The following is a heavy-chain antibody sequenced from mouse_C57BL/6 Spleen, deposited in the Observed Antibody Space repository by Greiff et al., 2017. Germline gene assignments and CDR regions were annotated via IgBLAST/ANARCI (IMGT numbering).Heavy chain of an antibody. CDR3: ARNQASSLFGY. D-gene: IGHD6-2*01. Sequence: EVHLVESGGGLVKPGGSLKLSCAASGFTFSSYAMSWVRQTPEKRLEWVATISDGGSYTYYPDNVKGRFTISRDNAKNNLYLQMSHLKSVASAGYYCARNQASSLFGYWGKGATLSVPS. CDR2: ISDGGSYT. V-gene: IGHV5-4*01. CDR1: GFTFSSYA. J-gene: IGHJ2*01.